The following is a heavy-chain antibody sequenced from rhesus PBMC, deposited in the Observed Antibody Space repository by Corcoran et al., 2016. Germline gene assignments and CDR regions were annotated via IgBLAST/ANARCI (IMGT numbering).Heavy chain of an antibody. D-gene: IGHD2-15*01. CDR1: GFSLNTTGMG. J-gene: IGHJ4*01. CDR3: TRYLRSNFYFDY. V-gene: IGHV2-1*01. CDR2: IYWDDDK. Sequence: QVTLKESGPALVKPTQTLTLTCILSGFSLNTTGMGVGWIRQPPGKTLEWLAHIYWDDDKRLSTSLKSRLTISKDTSKNPVVLTMTNMDPVDTATYYCTRYLRSNFYFDYWGQGVLVTVSS.